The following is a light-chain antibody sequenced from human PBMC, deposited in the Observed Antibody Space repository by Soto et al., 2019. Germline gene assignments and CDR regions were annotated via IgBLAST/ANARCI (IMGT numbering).Light chain of an antibody. CDR3: SSYTNINTTACV. J-gene: IGLJ1*01. Sequence: QSVLTQPASVSGSPGQSNTISCTGTSGDIGSYNRVSWYQQHPGEAPKLIIYEVTDRRSGASNRFSGSKSGNTASLTISGLQAEDEAEYYCSSYTNINTTACVFETGTKVTVL. CDR2: EVT. V-gene: IGLV2-14*01. CDR1: SGDIGSYNR.